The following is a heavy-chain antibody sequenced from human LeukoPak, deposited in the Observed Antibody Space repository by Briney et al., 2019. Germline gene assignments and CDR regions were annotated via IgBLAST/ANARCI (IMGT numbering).Heavy chain of an antibody. V-gene: IGHV3-7*01. J-gene: IGHJ4*02. CDR3: AKDREFEGIVGATFDY. CDR1: GFTFSDYW. Sequence: PGGSLRLSCAASGFTFSDYWMSWVRQAPGKGLEWVANIKQDGSEIYYVASVKGRFTISRDNTKNSLYLQMNSLRAEDTAVYYCAKDREFEGIVGATFDYWGQGTLVTVSS. D-gene: IGHD1-26*01. CDR2: IKQDGSEI.